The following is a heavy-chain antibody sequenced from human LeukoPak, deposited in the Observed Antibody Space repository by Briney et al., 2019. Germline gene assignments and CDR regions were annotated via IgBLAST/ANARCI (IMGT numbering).Heavy chain of an antibody. V-gene: IGHV1-18*01. CDR2: ISAYNGNT. CDR1: GYTFTSYG. J-gene: IGHJ4*02. CDR3: ARGWYYYDSSGYYYDY. D-gene: IGHD3-22*01. Sequence: ASVKVSCKASGYTFTSYGISWVRQAPGQGLEWMGWISAYNGNTNYAQKLQGRVTMTTDTSTSTAYMELRSLRSDDTAVYYCARGWYYYDSSGYYYDYWGQGTLVTVSS.